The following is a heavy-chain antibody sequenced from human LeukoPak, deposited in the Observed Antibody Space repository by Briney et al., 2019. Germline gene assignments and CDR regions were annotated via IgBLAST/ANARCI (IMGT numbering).Heavy chain of an antibody. V-gene: IGHV1-46*01. CDR3: ASNYGGYDPDAFDI. J-gene: IGHJ3*02. CDR1: GYTFTSYY. D-gene: IGHD5-12*01. Sequence: ASVKVSCKASGYTFTSYYMHWVRQAPGQGLEWMGIINPSGGSTSYAQKFQGRVTMTRDTSTSTVYMKLSSLRPEDTAVYYCASNYGGYDPDAFDIWGQGTMVTVSS. CDR2: INPSGGST.